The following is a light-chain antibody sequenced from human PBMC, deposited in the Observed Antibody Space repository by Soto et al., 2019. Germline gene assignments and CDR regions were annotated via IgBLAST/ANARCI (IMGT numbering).Light chain of an antibody. V-gene: IGKV1-5*03. Sequence: DIQMTQSSSTLSSSAGDRVTITCRDSQSISIWLAWYQQKPGKAPKILIYKASSLESGVPSRFSGSGSGTEFTLTISSLQPDDFATYYCQQYSTYTPRTFGQGTIVDIK. J-gene: IGKJ1*01. CDR2: KAS. CDR1: QSISIW. CDR3: QQYSTYTPRT.